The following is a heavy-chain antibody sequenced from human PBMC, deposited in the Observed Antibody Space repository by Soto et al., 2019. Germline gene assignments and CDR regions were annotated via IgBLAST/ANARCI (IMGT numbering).Heavy chain of an antibody. CDR1: GFTFSSYT. CDR2: ISGTSTYI. CDR3: ARVIIVRRGYFDF. D-gene: IGHD2-2*01. V-gene: IGHV3-21*01. J-gene: IGHJ4*02. Sequence: LRLSCAGSGFTFSSYTMNWVRQAPGKGLEWVASISGTSTYIHYADSVKGRFTISRDNAKKSLYLQMNSLRAEDTAVYYCARVIIVRRGYFDFWGQGTLVTVSS.